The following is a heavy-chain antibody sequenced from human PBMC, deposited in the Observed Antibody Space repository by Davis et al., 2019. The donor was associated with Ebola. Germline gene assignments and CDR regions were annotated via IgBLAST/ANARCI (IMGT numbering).Heavy chain of an antibody. D-gene: IGHD6-19*01. CDR2: ISAYNGNT. CDR3: AREWGRGWLAPWYYFDY. V-gene: IGHV1-18*04. J-gene: IGHJ4*02. CDR1: GYTFTSYG. Sequence: ASVKVSCKASGYTFTSYGISWVRQAPGQGLEWMGWISAYNGNTNYAQKLQGRVTMTTDTSTSTAYMELRSLRSDDTAVYYCAREWGRGWLAPWYYFDYWGQGTLVTVSS.